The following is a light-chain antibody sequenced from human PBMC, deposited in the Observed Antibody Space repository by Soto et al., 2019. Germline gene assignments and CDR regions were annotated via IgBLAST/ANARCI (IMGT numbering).Light chain of an antibody. Sequence: EIVLTQSPGTLSLSPGERATLSCRASQSISSSYLAWYQQKPGQAPRLLIYAASSRATGIPDRFSGSGSGTDFPLTISRLEPEDFEVYYCQQYGSSSYTFGQGTQLEIK. CDR1: QSISSSY. CDR2: AAS. J-gene: IGKJ2*01. CDR3: QQYGSSSYT. V-gene: IGKV3-20*01.